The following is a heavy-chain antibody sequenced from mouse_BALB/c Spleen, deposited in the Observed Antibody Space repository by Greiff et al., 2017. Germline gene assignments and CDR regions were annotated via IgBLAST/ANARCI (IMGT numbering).Heavy chain of an antibody. Sequence: VQLVESGAELVRPGTSVKVSCKASGYAFTNYLIEWVKQRPGQGLEWIGVINPGSGGPNYNEKSKGKATLTADKSSSTAYMQLSSLRSDDSAVYFCARGDGYYHAMDYWGQGTSVTVSS. D-gene: IGHD2-3*01. CDR1: GYAFTNYL. V-gene: IGHV1-54*01. CDR2: INPGSGGP. CDR3: ARGDGYYHAMDY. J-gene: IGHJ4*01.